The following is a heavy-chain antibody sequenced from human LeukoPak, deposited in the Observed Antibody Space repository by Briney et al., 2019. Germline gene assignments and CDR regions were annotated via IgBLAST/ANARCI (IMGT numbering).Heavy chain of an antibody. CDR2: ISSSSSYI. V-gene: IGHV3-21*01. Sequence: GGSLRLSCAASGFTFSSYSMNWVRQAPGKGLEWVSSISSSSSYIYYADSVKGRFTISRDNAKNSLYLQMNSLRAEDTAVYYCAKDREMLAVAGTWANWGQGTLVTVSS. CDR3: AKDREMLAVAGTWAN. D-gene: IGHD6-19*01. CDR1: GFTFSSYS. J-gene: IGHJ4*02.